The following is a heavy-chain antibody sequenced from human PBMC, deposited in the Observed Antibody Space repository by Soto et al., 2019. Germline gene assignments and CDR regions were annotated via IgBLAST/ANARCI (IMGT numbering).Heavy chain of an antibody. CDR1: GFTFSGSA. V-gene: IGHV3-73*01. J-gene: IGHJ6*02. CDR2: IRSKANSHAT. Sequence: PGGSLRLSCAASGFTFSGSAMHWVRQASGKGLEWVGRIRSKANSHATAYAASVKGRFTISRDDSKNTAYLQMNSLKTEDTAVYYCTRHLADTAMPYYYYGMDVWGQGTTVTVSS. CDR3: TRHLADTAMPYYYYGMDV. D-gene: IGHD5-18*01.